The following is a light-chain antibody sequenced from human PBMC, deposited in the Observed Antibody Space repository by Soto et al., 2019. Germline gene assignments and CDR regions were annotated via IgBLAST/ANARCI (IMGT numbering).Light chain of an antibody. CDR2: GAS. CDR1: QSVSSSH. CDR3: QRYGSSPWT. J-gene: IGKJ1*01. V-gene: IGKV3-20*01. Sequence: EIVLTQSPGTLSLSPGERATLSCRASQSVSSSHLAWYQQKPGQAPRLLIYGASSRATGIPDRFSGSGSGTDFTLTISRLEPEDFAVYYCQRYGSSPWTFGQGTKVDIK.